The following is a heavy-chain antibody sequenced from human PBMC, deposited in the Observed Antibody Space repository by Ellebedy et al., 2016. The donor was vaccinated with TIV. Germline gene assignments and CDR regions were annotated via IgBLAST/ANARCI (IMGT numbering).Heavy chain of an antibody. CDR1: GGSISNSDYY. CDR3: AREEVAGEWFDP. D-gene: IGHD5-12*01. CDR2: IYYNGST. V-gene: IGHV4-39*07. J-gene: IGHJ5*02. Sequence: MPSETLSLTCTVSGGSISNSDYYWNWIRPPTGKGLAWIGSIYYNGSTHRNPSLTSRVSISVDTSKTQFSLELKSVTAADTAVYYCAREEVAGEWFDPWGQGTLVTVSS.